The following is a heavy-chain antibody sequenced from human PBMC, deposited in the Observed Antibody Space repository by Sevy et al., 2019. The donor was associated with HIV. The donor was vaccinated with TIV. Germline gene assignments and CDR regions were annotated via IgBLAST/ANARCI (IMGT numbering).Heavy chain of an antibody. CDR2: MNPNSGNT. CDR3: ARGGGYWQWLRADYYYGMDA. CDR1: GYTFTSYD. D-gene: IGHD6-19*01. Sequence: ASVKVSCKASGYTFTSYDINWVRQATGQGLEWMGWMNPNSGNTGYAQKFQGRVTMTSNTSISTAYMELSSLRSEDTAVYYCARGGGYWQWLRADYYYGMDAWGQGTTVTVSS. V-gene: IGHV1-8*01. J-gene: IGHJ6*02.